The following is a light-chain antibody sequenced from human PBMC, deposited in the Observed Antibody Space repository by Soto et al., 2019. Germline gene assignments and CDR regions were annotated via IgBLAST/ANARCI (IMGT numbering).Light chain of an antibody. CDR3: QQRSSWPVLT. Sequence: EIVLTQSPATLSLSPGDRATLSCRASQSVTNYLAWYQQRPGQAPRLLIYDASNRATGIPDRFSGSGSGTDFTLTISSLAPEDFAVYYCQQRSSWPVLTFGGGTRVEIK. CDR2: DAS. V-gene: IGKV3-11*01. CDR1: QSVTNY. J-gene: IGKJ4*01.